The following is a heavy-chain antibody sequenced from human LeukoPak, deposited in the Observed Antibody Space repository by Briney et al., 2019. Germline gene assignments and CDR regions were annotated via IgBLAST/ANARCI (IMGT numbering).Heavy chain of an antibody. D-gene: IGHD6-19*01. CDR1: GFTFISYA. CDR3: AKSMTLQWRGFFDL. J-gene: IGHJ2*01. Sequence: QSGGSLRLSCAASGFTFISYAMSWVRQAPGKGLEWVSTISDSGANTYYADSVRGRFTISRDNSKNTLYLQKNSLRADDTAIYYCAKSMTLQWRGFFDLWGRGTHVTVSS. V-gene: IGHV3-23*01. CDR2: ISDSGANT.